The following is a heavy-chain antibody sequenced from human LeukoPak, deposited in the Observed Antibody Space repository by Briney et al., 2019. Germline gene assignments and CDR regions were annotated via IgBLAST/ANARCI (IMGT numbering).Heavy chain of an antibody. D-gene: IGHD1-26*01. CDR2: IGGDGVSR. Sequence: GGSLRLSCAASGFTFKTYAMMWVCQAPGKGLEWVSAIGGDGVSRDYSDSVKGRFTISRDNSKNTLYLQMNSLRVEDTALYFCAKRVGGTPDNWGLGTLVTVSS. CDR1: GFTFKTYA. CDR3: AKRVGGTPDN. J-gene: IGHJ4*02. V-gene: IGHV3-23*01.